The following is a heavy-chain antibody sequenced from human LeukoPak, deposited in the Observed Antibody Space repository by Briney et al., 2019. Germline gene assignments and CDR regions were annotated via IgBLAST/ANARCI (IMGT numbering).Heavy chain of an antibody. CDR3: ARGGPARWRGPGEYYFDY. CDR1: GGSIGVDSYY. D-gene: IGHD3-10*01. J-gene: IGHJ4*02. CDR2: IYYNGNI. Sequence: SETLSLTCTVSGGSIGVDSYYWGWIRQPPGKGLEWIASIYYNGNIYYNSSLKSRVTISIDTSKNQFSLKLSSVTAADTAVYYCARGGPARWRGPGEYYFDYWGQGTLVTVSS. V-gene: IGHV4-39*01.